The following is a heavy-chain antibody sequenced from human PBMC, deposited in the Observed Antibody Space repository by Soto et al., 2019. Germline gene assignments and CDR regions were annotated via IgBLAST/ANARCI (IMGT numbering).Heavy chain of an antibody. CDR2: IIPIFGTA. D-gene: IGHD2-2*01. Sequence: GASVKVSCKASGGTFSSYAISWVRQAPGQGLEWMGGIIPIFGTANYAQKFQGRVTITADESTSTAYMELSSLRSEDTAVYYCARDSTLDVPLDYWGQGTLVTVSS. CDR3: ARDSTLDVPLDY. CDR1: GGTFSSYA. V-gene: IGHV1-69*13. J-gene: IGHJ4*02.